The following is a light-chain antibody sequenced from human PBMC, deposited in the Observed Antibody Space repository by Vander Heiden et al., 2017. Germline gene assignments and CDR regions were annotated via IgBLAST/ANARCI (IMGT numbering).Light chain of an antibody. CDR1: QDISTY. J-gene: IGKJ4*01. Sequence: DTQMTQSPSSLSASVGDSVTITCQSSQDISTYLNWYQQKRGKAPKLLISDASNLETGVPSRFSGSESGTEFTFTITNLQPEDIATYYCQQYDNLPLTFGGGTKVELK. CDR2: DAS. V-gene: IGKV1-33*01. CDR3: QQYDNLPLT.